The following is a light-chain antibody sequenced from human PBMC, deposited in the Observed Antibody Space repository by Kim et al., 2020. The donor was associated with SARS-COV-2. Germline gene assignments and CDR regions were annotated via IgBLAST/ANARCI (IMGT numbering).Light chain of an antibody. CDR2: GAS. CDR1: QSVSSRY. CDR3: QQYGSSPGT. J-gene: IGKJ3*01. V-gene: IGKV3-20*01. Sequence: CPGEGANHACRTSQSVSSRYLAGYQQKPGQAPRLLIYGASSRATGIPDRFSGSGSGTDFTLPISRLEPEDFAVYYCQQYGSSPGTFGPGTKVDIK.